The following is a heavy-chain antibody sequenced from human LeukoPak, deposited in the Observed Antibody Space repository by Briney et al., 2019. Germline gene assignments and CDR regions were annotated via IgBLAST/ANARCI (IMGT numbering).Heavy chain of an antibody. Sequence: ASVKVSCKASGYTFTSYGISWVRQAPGQGLEWMGWISAYNGNTNYAQKLQGRVTMTTDTSTSTAYMELRSLRSDDTAVYYCASWYYYDSSGSYYFDYWGQGNLVTVSS. CDR3: ASWYYYDSSGSYYFDY. CDR1: GYTFTSYG. J-gene: IGHJ4*02. D-gene: IGHD3-22*01. V-gene: IGHV1-18*01. CDR2: ISAYNGNT.